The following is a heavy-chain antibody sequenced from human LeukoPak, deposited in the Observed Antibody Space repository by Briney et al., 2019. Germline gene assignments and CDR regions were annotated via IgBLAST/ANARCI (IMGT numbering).Heavy chain of an antibody. CDR1: GGSISSYY. J-gene: IGHJ6*02. CDR3: ARIGGIAAYYYGMDV. CDR2: IYYSGST. Sequence: SETLSLTCTVSGGSISSYYWSWIRQPPGKGLEWIGYIYYSGSTNYNPSLKSRVTISVDTSKNQFSLKLSSVTAADTAVYYCARIGGIAAYYYGMDVWGQGTTVTVPS. V-gene: IGHV4-59*08. D-gene: IGHD6-13*01.